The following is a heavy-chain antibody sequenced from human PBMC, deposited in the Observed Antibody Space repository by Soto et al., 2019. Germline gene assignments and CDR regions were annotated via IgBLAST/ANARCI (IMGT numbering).Heavy chain of an antibody. CDR1: GYTFTSYA. Sequence: QVQLVQSGAELKKPGAAVKVSCKASGYTFTSYAMHWVRQAPGQRLEWMGWTNAGNGNTKYSQKFQGRVTITRDTSASTAYMELSSLRSEDTAVYYCARGPLTEHYYDSSGDFYDYWGQGTLVTVSS. CDR2: TNAGNGNT. J-gene: IGHJ4*02. V-gene: IGHV1-3*01. CDR3: ARGPLTEHYYDSSGDFYDY. D-gene: IGHD3-22*01.